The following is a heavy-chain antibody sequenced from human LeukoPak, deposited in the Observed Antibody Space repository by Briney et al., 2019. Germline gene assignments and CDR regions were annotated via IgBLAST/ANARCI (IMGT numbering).Heavy chain of an antibody. CDR3: ARGFAYYYDSSGYYDAFDI. Sequence: SETLSLTCAVYGGSFSGYYWSWIRQPPGKGLEWIGEINHSGSTNYNPSLKSRGTISVDTSKNQFSLKLSSVTAADTAVYYCARGFAYYYDSSGYYDAFDIWGQGTMVTVSS. D-gene: IGHD3-22*01. CDR2: INHSGST. CDR1: GGSFSGYY. J-gene: IGHJ3*02. V-gene: IGHV4-34*01.